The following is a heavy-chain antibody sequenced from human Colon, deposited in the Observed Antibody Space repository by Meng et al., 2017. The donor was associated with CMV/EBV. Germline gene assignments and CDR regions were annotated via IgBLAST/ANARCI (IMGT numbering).Heavy chain of an antibody. D-gene: IGHD4-11*01. CDR2: ITWTSGST. V-gene: IGHV3-9*01. J-gene: IGHJ4*02. CDR3: AKDLSNYASLPMDF. CDR1: GFAFSESG. Sequence: GGSLRLSCVASGFAFSESGKHWIRQSPGKGLEWVAGITWTSGSTGYADSVRGRFTISRDNAKNSLYLQMNSLRLEDTALYYCAKDLSNYASLPMDFWGQGTPVTVSS.